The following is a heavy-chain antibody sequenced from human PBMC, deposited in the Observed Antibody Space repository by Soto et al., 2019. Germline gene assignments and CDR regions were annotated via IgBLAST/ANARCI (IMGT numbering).Heavy chain of an antibody. J-gene: IGHJ4*02. Sequence: QLQLHQSGAGLLKPSETLSLTCDVSGGSFTGYYWSWIRQPPGKGLEWIGEINHSGFTNYNPSLKGRVTISLATSKSQCSLKLKSLTAADTAFYFCARGHGRFAHWGQGTLVTVSS. CDR2: INHSGFT. CDR1: GGSFTGYY. V-gene: IGHV4-34*01. CDR3: ARGHGRFAH.